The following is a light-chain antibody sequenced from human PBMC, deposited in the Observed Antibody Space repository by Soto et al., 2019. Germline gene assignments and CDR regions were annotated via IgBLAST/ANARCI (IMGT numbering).Light chain of an antibody. V-gene: IGLV2-11*01. Sequence: QSALTQPRSVSGSPGQSVTISCTGTSSDVGGHKYVSWYQHHPGKAPKLMIYEVSKRPSGVPDRFSGSKSGNTASLTVSGLQAEDEADYYCSSYAGNNIHYVFGSGTKVTVL. CDR1: SSDVGGHKY. J-gene: IGLJ1*01. CDR3: SSYAGNNIHYV. CDR2: EVS.